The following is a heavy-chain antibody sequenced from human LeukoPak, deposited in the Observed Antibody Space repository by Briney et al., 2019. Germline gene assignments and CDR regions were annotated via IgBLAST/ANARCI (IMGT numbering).Heavy chain of an antibody. CDR3: ARRWRAIDY. CDR1: GGSISSSSYY. Sequence: SETLSPTCTVSGGSISSSSYYWGWIRQPPGKGLEWIGSIYYSGSTYYNPSLKSRVTISVDTSKNQSSLKLSSVTAADTAVYYCARRWRAIDYWGQGTLVTVSS. CDR2: IYYSGST. D-gene: IGHD2-15*01. V-gene: IGHV4-39*01. J-gene: IGHJ4*02.